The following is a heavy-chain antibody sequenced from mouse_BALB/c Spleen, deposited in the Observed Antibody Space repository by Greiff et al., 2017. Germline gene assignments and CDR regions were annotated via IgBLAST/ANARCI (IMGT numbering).Heavy chain of an antibody. CDR2: INPYNDGT. CDR3: ARYLITTVVPFDY. V-gene: IGHV1-14*01. CDR1: GYTFTSYV. J-gene: IGHJ2*01. D-gene: IGHD1-1*01. Sequence: EVKLQESGPELVKPGASVKMSCKASGYTFTSYVMHWVKQKPGQGLEWIGYINPYNDGTKYNEKFKGKATLTSDKSSSTAYMELSSLTSEDSAVYYCARYLITTVVPFDYWGQGTTLTVSS.